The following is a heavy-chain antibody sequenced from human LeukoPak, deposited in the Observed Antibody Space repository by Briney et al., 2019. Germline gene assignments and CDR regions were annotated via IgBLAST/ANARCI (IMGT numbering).Heavy chain of an antibody. Sequence: KPSETLSLTCTVSGGSISSNSYYWGWIRQPPGKGLDWIGSIYYSGNTYYNLSLKSRVTISVDTSKNQFSLKLSSVSAADTAVYYCARHLTGWYYFDYWGQGTLVTVSS. J-gene: IGHJ4*02. CDR2: IYYSGNT. CDR1: GGSISSNSYY. V-gene: IGHV4-39*01. CDR3: ARHLTGWYYFDY. D-gene: IGHD6-19*01.